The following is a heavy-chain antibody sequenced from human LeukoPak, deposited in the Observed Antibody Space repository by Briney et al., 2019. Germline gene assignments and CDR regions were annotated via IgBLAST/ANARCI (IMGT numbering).Heavy chain of an antibody. V-gene: IGHV1-18*01. CDR3: ARADGTPTTPVAAHDY. CDR2: ISAYNGNT. Sequence: GASVKVSCKASGGAFSSYAISWVRQAPGQGLEWMGWISAYNGNTNYAQKLQGRVTMTTDTSTSTAYMELRSLRSDDTAVYYCARADGTPTTPVAAHDYWGQGTLVTVSS. J-gene: IGHJ4*02. CDR1: GGAFSSYA. D-gene: IGHD2-15*01.